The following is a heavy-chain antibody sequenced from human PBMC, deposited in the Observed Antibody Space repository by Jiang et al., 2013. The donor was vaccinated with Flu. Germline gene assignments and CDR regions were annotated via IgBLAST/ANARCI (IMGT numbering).Heavy chain of an antibody. D-gene: IGHD2-2*01. J-gene: IGHJ6*03. CDR2: IYYSGST. CDR1: GGSVSSGSYY. V-gene: IGHV4-61*01. CDR3: ARDRVVPAAVYYYYYYMDV. Sequence: ELLKPSETLSLTCTVSGGSVSSGSYYWSWIRQPPGKGLEWIGYIYYSGSTNYNPSLKSRVTISVDTSKNQFSLKLSSVTAADTAVYYCARDRVVPAAVYYYYYYMDVWGKGTT.